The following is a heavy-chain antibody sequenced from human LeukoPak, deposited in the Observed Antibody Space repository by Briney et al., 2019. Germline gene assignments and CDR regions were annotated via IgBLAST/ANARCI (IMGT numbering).Heavy chain of an antibody. V-gene: IGHV3-7*01. CDR1: AFTFSNYW. CDR2: IKEDGSEI. Sequence: GGSLRLSCAASAFTFSNYWMSWVRQAPGKGLEWEVNIKEDGSEINYVDSVKGRFTISRDNAKNSLYLQMNSLRVDDTAVYYCARDRGYSTFDYWGQGTLVTVSS. J-gene: IGHJ4*02. CDR3: ARDRGYSTFDY. D-gene: IGHD4-23*01.